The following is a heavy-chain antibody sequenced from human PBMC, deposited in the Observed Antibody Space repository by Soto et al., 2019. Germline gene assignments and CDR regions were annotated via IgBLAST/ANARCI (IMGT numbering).Heavy chain of an antibody. V-gene: IGHV1-69*13. CDR3: ARDLVGSYDSSRSYFAY. J-gene: IGHJ4*02. Sequence: VSAVKVSCKASGSTFSSYAISWVRQAPGQGLEWMGGIIPIFGTANYAQKFQGRVTITADESTSTAYMELSSLRSEDTAVYYCARDLVGSYDSSRSYFAYWGQGSLVTV. D-gene: IGHD3-22*01. CDR1: GSTFSSYA. CDR2: IIPIFGTA.